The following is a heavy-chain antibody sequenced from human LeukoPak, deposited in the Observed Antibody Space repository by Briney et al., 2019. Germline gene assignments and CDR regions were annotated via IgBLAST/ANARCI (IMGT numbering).Heavy chain of an antibody. V-gene: IGHV3-30-3*01. CDR2: ISYDGSNK. J-gene: IGHJ3*02. CDR3: ARDQQKIPLHAFDI. CDR1: GFTFSSYA. Sequence: GGSLRLSCAASGFTFSSYAMHWVRQAPGKGLEWVAVISYDGSNKYYADSVKGRVTISSDNSKNTLYQQMNSLRAEDTAVYYCARDQQKIPLHAFDIWGQGTMVTVSS. D-gene: IGHD2-2*02.